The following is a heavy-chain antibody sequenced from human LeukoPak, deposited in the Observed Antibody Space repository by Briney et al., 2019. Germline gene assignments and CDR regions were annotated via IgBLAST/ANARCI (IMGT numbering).Heavy chain of an antibody. D-gene: IGHD3-22*01. CDR1: GFTFSSYA. V-gene: IGHV3-23*01. Sequence: QPGGSLRLSCAASGFTFSSYAMSWVRQAPGRGLEWVSAISGSGGSTYYADSVKGRFTISRDNSKNTLYLQMNSLRAEDTAVYYCAKVVHYYDSSGWPKDYWGQGTLVTVSS. CDR2: ISGSGGST. J-gene: IGHJ4*02. CDR3: AKVVHYYDSSGWPKDY.